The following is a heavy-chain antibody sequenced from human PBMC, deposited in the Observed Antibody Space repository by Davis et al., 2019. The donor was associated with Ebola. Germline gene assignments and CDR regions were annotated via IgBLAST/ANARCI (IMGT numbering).Heavy chain of an antibody. Sequence: SETLSLTCTVSTYSISSGYYWGWIRQSPGKGLEWIGNIYHSGSTYYNPSLKSRVTMSVDTSKNQFSLKLSSVTAADTAVYYCARSVAAARPLLDYWGQGTLVTVSS. V-gene: IGHV4-38-2*02. J-gene: IGHJ4*02. CDR3: ARSVAAARPLLDY. D-gene: IGHD6-6*01. CDR1: TYSISSGYY. CDR2: IYHSGST.